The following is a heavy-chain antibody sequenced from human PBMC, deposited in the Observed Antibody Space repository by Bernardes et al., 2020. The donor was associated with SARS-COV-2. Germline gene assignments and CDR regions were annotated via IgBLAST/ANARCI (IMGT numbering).Heavy chain of an antibody. D-gene: IGHD2-8*01. V-gene: IGHV3-23*01. J-gene: IGHJ4*02. CDR1: GFTFSSYA. Sequence: GGSLRLSCAASGFTFSSYAMSWVRQAPGKGLEWVSAISGSGGSTYYADSVKGRFTISRDNSKNTLYLQMNSLRAEDTAVYYCAKRGYTDIYCTNGVCSSRWGQGTLVTVSS. CDR3: AKRGYTDIYCTNGVCSSR. CDR2: ISGSGGST.